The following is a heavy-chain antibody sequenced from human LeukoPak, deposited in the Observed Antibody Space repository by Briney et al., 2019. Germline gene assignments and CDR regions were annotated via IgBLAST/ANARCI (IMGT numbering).Heavy chain of an antibody. Sequence: SQTLSLTCTVSGGSISSGGYYWNWIRQPPGKGLGWIGSIYYSGSTYYNPSLKSRVLVSGDTSRNHFSLRLNSVAAADTAVYYCARSTQYCGSASCYMYYFDYWGQGTLVTVSS. D-gene: IGHD2-21*01. CDR2: IYYSGST. CDR3: ARSTQYCGSASCYMYYFDY. V-gene: IGHV4-31*03. CDR1: GGSISSGGYY. J-gene: IGHJ4*02.